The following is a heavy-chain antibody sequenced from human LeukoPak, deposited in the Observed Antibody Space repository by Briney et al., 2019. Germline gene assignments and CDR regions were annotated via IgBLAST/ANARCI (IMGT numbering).Heavy chain of an antibody. D-gene: IGHD1-26*01. CDR2: ISYDGSNK. Sequence: GGSLRLSCAASGFTFSSYGMYWVRQAPGKGLEWVAVISYDGSNKYYADSVKGRFTISRDNSKNTLYLQMNSLRAEDTAVYYCAKLVSVGATRFDYWGQGTLVTVSS. CDR3: AKLVSVGATRFDY. CDR1: GFTFSSYG. J-gene: IGHJ4*02. V-gene: IGHV3-30*18.